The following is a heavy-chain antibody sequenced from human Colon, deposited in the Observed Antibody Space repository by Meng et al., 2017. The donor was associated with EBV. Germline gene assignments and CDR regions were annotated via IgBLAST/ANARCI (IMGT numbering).Heavy chain of an antibody. CDR2: VYHTGST. CDR1: GGSISSSHW. V-gene: IGHV4-4*02. Sequence: QVQLQASGPGLVKPSGTLSPTCAVSGGSISSSHWWTWVRQPPGKGLEWIGEVYHTGSTKYNPSLKSRLTISVDKSKNQFSLNLTSVTAADTAVYYCARVWQSLTAFFDSWGQGTLVTVSS. J-gene: IGHJ4*02. CDR3: ARVWQSLTAFFDS. D-gene: IGHD2-21*01.